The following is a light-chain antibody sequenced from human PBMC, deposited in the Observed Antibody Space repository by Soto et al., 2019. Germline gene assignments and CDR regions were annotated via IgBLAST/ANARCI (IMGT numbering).Light chain of an antibody. J-gene: IGKJ4*01. V-gene: IGKV1-8*01. CDR1: QGISSY. CDR2: AAS. CDR3: QQYYSYPFT. Sequence: AIRMTQSPSSFSASTGDRVTITCRASQGISSYLAWYQQKPGKAPKLLIYAASTLQSGVPSRFSGSGSGTDFTLTISCLQSEDFATYYFQQYYSYPFTFGGGTKVEIK.